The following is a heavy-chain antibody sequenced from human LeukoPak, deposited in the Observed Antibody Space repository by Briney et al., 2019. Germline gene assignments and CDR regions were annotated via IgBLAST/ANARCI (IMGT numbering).Heavy chain of an antibody. V-gene: IGHV4-59*02. J-gene: IGHJ4*02. Sequence: SETLSLTCTVSGGSVSGYYWSWMRLPPGKGLEWIGYIFNSEITDYNPSLESRVTISEDTSRNQSSLKLSSVTAADTAVYYCARWNEGLDYWGQGTLVTVSS. CDR3: ARWNEGLDY. D-gene: IGHD1-1*01. CDR1: GGSVSGYY. CDR2: IFNSEIT.